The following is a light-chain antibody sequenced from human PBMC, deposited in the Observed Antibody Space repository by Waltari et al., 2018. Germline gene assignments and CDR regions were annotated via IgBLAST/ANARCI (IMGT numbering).Light chain of an antibody. Sequence: ETVLMQSPATLSVSPGERATLSCRASQSVTSSLAWYQHKPGQAPRLLIYTASTRATGIPARFSGSGSGTEFTLTISSLQSEDFAVYYCQQYHDWPPYTFGQGTKLEIK. CDR2: TAS. CDR3: QQYHDWPPYT. J-gene: IGKJ2*01. CDR1: QSVTSS. V-gene: IGKV3-15*01.